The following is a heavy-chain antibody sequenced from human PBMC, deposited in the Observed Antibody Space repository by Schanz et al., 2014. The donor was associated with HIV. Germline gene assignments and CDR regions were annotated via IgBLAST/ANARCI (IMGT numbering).Heavy chain of an antibody. CDR1: GFTFSNYG. CDR2: ISYDGSNK. V-gene: IGHV3-30*18. Sequence: VQLVESGGGVVQPGRSLRLSCAVSGFTFSNYGMHWVRQAPGKGLEWVAVISYDGSNKYYADSLKGRFTIARDNSKNTLYLQMNSLRAEDTAVYYCAKVTPLRCLDYWGQGTLVTVSS. J-gene: IGHJ4*02. D-gene: IGHD4-17*01. CDR3: AKVTPLRCLDY.